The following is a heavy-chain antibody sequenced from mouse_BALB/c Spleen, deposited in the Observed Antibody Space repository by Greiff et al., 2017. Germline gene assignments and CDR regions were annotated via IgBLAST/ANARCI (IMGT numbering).Heavy chain of an antibody. V-gene: IGHV2-6-7*01. CDR2: IWGDGST. D-gene: IGHD2-1*01. J-gene: IGHJ1*01. CDR3: ARDRGNEYFDD. Sequence: VQLVESGPGLVAPSQSLSITCTVSGFSLTGYGVNWVRQPPGKGLEWLGMIWGDGSTDYNSALKSRLSISKDNSKSQVFLKMNSLQTDDTDSYYCARDRGNEYFDDWGAGTTVTVSS. CDR1: GFSLTGYG.